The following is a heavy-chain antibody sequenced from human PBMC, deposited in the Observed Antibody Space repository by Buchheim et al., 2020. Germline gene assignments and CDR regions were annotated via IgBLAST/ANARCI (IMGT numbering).Heavy chain of an antibody. J-gene: IGHJ6*02. V-gene: IGHV4-31*03. D-gene: IGHD2-2*01. CDR3: ARAMIGIVVVPAALLGMDV. CDR2: IYYSGST. CDR1: GGSISSGGYY. Sequence: QVQLQESGPGLVKPSQTLSLTCTVSGGSISSGGYYWSWIRQHPGKGLEWIGYIYYSGSTYYNPSLKSRVTISVDTSKNQFSLKMMSVTAADTAVYYCARAMIGIVVVPAALLGMDVWGQGTT.